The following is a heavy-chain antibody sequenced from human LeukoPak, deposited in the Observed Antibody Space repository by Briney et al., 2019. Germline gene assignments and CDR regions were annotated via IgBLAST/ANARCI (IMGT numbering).Heavy chain of an antibody. V-gene: IGHV1-46*01. CDR2: INPSGGST. Sequence: GASVKVSCKASGYTFTSYYMHWVRQAPGQGLEWMGIINPSGGSTSYAQKFQGRVTMTRGMSTSTVYMELSSLRSEDTAVYYCARGCGGDCNYYYYYMDVWGKGTTVTVSS. D-gene: IGHD2-21*02. J-gene: IGHJ6*03. CDR3: ARGCGGDCNYYYYYMDV. CDR1: GYTFTSYY.